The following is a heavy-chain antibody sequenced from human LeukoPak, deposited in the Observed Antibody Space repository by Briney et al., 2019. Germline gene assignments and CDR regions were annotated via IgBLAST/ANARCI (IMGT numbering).Heavy chain of an antibody. CDR3: ATPLHYDILTYFDY. D-gene: IGHD3-9*01. J-gene: IGHJ4*02. CDR1: GFTFSSYA. Sequence: GGSLRLSCAASGFTFSSYAMSRVRQAPGKGLEWVSAISGSGGSTYYADSVKGRFTISRDNSKNTLYLQMNSLRAEDTAVYYCATPLHYDILTYFDYWGQGTLVTVSS. CDR2: ISGSGGST. V-gene: IGHV3-23*01.